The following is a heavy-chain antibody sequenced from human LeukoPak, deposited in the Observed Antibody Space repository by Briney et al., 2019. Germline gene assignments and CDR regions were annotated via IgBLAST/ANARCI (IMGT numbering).Heavy chain of an antibody. J-gene: IGHJ4*02. V-gene: IGHV3-23*01. D-gene: IGHD6-19*01. CDR2: ISGSGGST. CDR1: GFTFSSYA. Sequence: GGSLRLSCAASGFTFSSYAMSWVRQAPGKGLEWVSAISGSGGSTYYADSVKGRFTISRDNSKNTLCLQMNSLRAEDTAVYYCAKDSTGSGWRYFDYWGQGTLVTVSS. CDR3: AKDSTGSGWRYFDY.